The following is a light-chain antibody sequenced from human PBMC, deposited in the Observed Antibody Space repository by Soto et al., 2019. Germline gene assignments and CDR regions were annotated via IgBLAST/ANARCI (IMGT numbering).Light chain of an antibody. CDR2: AAS. V-gene: IGKV1-39*01. J-gene: IGKJ1*01. Sequence: DIQMTQSPSSLSASVGDRVTITCRAGQSIRSYLNWYQQKPGKAPKLLIYAASSLQSGVPSRFSGSGSGTDFTLTISSLQPEDFATYYCQQSYSTLWTFGQGTKVEIK. CDR3: QQSYSTLWT. CDR1: QSIRSY.